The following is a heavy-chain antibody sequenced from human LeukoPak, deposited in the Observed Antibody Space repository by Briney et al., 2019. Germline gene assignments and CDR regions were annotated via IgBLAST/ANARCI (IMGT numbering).Heavy chain of an antibody. V-gene: IGHV4-59*12. J-gene: IGHJ4*02. Sequence: SETLSLTCTVSGGSISSYYWSWIRQPPGKGLEWIGYIYYSGSTNYNPSLKSRVTISVDTSKNQFSLKLSSVTAADTAVYYCARPRIAVADFDYWGQGTLVTVPS. D-gene: IGHD6-19*01. CDR3: ARPRIAVADFDY. CDR2: IYYSGST. CDR1: GGSISSYY.